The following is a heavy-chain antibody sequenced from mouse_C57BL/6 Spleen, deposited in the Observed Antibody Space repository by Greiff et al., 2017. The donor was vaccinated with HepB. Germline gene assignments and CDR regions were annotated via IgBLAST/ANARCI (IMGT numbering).Heavy chain of an antibody. CDR3: ARSYYSHYAGFAY. D-gene: IGHD2-5*01. CDR2: ISAGGSYT. Sequence: EVKLMESGGGLVKPGASLKLSCAASGFTFRSYAMSWVRQTPEKRLEWVATISAGGSYTYYPDNVKGRFTISRDNAKNNLYLQMSHLKSEYTAMYYCARSYYSHYAGFAYWGQGTLVTVSA. V-gene: IGHV5-4*03. J-gene: IGHJ3*01. CDR1: GFTFRSYA.